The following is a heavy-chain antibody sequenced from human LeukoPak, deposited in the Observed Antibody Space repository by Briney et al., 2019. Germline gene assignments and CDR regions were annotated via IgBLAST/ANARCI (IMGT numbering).Heavy chain of an antibody. J-gene: IGHJ4*02. V-gene: IGHV1-18*04. CDR3: ARTGTAMVTPLSDY. D-gene: IGHD5-18*01. CDR2: ISAYNGNT. CDR1: GYTFTGYY. Sequence: ASVKVSYKASGYTFTGYYMHWVRQAPGQGLEWMGWISAYNGNTNYAQKLQGRVTMTTDTSTSTAYMELRSLRSDDTAVYYCARTGTAMVTPLSDYWGQGTLVTVSS.